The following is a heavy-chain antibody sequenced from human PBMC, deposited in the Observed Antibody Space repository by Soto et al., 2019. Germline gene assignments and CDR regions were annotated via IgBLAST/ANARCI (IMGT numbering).Heavy chain of an antibody. V-gene: IGHV3-30-3*01. D-gene: IGHD3-9*01. CDR2: ISYDGSNK. J-gene: IGHJ6*02. CDR3: ARDRELHYDISRAPYYYGMDV. Sequence: QVQLVESGGGVVQPGRSLRLSCAASGFTFSSYAMHWVRQAPGKGLEWVAVISYDGSNKYYADSVKGRFTISRDNSKNTLYLQMNRLRAEDTAVYYCARDRELHYDISRAPYYYGMDVWGQGTTVTGSS. CDR1: GFTFSSYA.